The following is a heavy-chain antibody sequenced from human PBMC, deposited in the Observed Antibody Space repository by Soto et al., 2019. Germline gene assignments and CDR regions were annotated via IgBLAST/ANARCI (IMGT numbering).Heavy chain of an antibody. CDR2: IYYSGST. J-gene: IGHJ5*02. D-gene: IGHD3-3*01. CDR3: ARSPLVERITIFGVVNWFDP. V-gene: IGHV4-39*01. Sequence: SETLSLTCTVSGGSISSSSYYWGWIRQPPGKGLEWIGSIYYSGSTYYNPSLKSRVTISVDTSKNQFSLKLSSVTAADTAVYYCARSPLVERITIFGVVNWFDPWGQGTLVTVSS. CDR1: GGSISSSSYY.